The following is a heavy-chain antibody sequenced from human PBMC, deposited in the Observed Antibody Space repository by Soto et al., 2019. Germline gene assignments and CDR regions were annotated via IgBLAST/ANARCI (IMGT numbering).Heavy chain of an antibody. Sequence: QVQLVQSGAEVKKPGSSVKVSCKASGGTFNNYPITWVRQAPGEGLEWMGGSIPIFGTANYAQKFQGRVTIGVDESTSTGCIELSSLRSEDTDVYYCARGRGYSGDDHYYYFDMDVWGQGTTVTVSS. V-gene: IGHV1-69*01. J-gene: IGHJ6*02. CDR3: ARGRGYSGDDHYYYFDMDV. CDR2: SIPIFGTA. D-gene: IGHD5-12*01. CDR1: GGTFNNYP.